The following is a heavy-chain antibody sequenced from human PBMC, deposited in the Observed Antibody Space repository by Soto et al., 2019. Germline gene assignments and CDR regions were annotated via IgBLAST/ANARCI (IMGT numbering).Heavy chain of an antibody. Sequence: QVQLQESGPGLVKPSQTLSLTCTVSGGSISSGGYYWSWIRQHPGKGLEWIGYIYYSGSTYYKPSLKRRVTISVDTSKNQFSLKLSSVTAADTAVYYCAREYSSGWLLNAFDIWGQGTMVTVSS. D-gene: IGHD6-19*01. V-gene: IGHV4-31*03. J-gene: IGHJ3*02. CDR3: AREYSSGWLLNAFDI. CDR2: IYYSGST. CDR1: GGSISSGGYY.